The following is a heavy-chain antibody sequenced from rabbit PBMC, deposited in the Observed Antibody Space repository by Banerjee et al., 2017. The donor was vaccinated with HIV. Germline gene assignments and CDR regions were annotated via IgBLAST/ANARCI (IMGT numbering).Heavy chain of an antibody. J-gene: IGHJ4*01. CDR3: ARDGAGSYNL. V-gene: IGHV1S7*01. CDR2: IYPDYGST. D-gene: IGHD4-1*01. Sequence: WVRQAPGKGLEWIAYIYPDYGSTDYASWVNGRFTISLDNAQNTVFLQMTSLTAADTATYFCARDGAGSYNLWGPGTLVTVS.